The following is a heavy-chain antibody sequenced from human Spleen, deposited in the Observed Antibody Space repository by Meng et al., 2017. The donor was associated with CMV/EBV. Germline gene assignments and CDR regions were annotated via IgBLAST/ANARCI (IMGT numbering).Heavy chain of an antibody. Sequence: SVKVSCKASGYTFNSYDINWVRQAPGQGLEWIGWIVVGSGNTNYAQKFQERVTITRDMSTSTAYMELSSLRSEDTAVYYCAALHNWNVGYWGQGTLVTVSS. CDR1: GYTFNSYD. D-gene: IGHD1-20*01. CDR2: IVVGSGNT. J-gene: IGHJ4*02. V-gene: IGHV1-58*02. CDR3: AALHNWNVGY.